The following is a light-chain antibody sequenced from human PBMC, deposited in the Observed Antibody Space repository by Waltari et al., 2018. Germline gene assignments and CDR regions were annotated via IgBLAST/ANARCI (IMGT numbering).Light chain of an antibody. V-gene: IGKV3-20*01. J-gene: IGKJ4*01. CDR2: GAS. Sequence: ELVLTQSPGTLSLSPGERATLSCRASQSVTSSFLAWYQQKPGQAPRLLIFGASSRAAGIPDRFSGSGSGTDFTLTISRLEPEDFAVYYCQQYDSSPLTFGGGTKVEI. CDR3: QQYDSSPLT. CDR1: QSVTSSF.